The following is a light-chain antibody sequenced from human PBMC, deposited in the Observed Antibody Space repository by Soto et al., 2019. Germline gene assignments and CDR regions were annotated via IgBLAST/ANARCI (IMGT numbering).Light chain of an antibody. Sequence: QSVLTQPPSVSAAPGQRVTISCSGSSSNIENNYVSWYQQLPGTAPKLLIYDTNKRPSGIPDRFSGSKSGTSATLGITGLQTGDEAEYYCGTWDSSLSGVVFGGGTKLTVL. CDR3: GTWDSSLSGVV. CDR1: SSNIENNY. V-gene: IGLV1-51*01. CDR2: DTN. J-gene: IGLJ2*01.